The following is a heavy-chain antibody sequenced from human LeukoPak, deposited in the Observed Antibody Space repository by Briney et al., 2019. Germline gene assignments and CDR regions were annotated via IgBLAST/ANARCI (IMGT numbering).Heavy chain of an antibody. V-gene: IGHV3-7*03. CDR3: AKGGPPDY. CDR2: INHNGNVN. Sequence: GGSLRLSCAASGFTFSSYWMNWARQAPGKGLEWVASINHNGNVNYYVDSVKGRFTISRDNAKNSLYLQMSNLRAEDTAVYYCAKGGPPDYWGQGTLVSVSS. J-gene: IGHJ4*02. CDR1: GFTFSSYW.